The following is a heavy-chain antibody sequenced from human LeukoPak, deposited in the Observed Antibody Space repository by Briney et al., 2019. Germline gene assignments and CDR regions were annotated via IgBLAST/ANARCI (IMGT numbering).Heavy chain of an antibody. D-gene: IGHD6-13*01. CDR3: ARTAAAGILYYYYGMDV. CDR2: IYYSGST. CDR1: GGSISSYY. J-gene: IGHJ6*02. V-gene: IGHV4-59*08. Sequence: PSETLFLTCTVSGGSISSYYWSWIRQPPGKGLEWIGYIYYSGSTNYNPSLKSRVTISVDTSKNQFSLKLSSVTAADTAVYYCARTAAAGILYYYYGMDVWGQGTTVTVSS.